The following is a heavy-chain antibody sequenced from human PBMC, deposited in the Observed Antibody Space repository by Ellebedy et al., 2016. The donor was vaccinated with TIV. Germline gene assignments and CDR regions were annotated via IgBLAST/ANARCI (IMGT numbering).Heavy chain of an antibody. V-gene: IGHV4-59*08. J-gene: IGHJ4*02. CDR2: IYYSGST. CDR3: ARGGPMDY. Sequence: MPSETLSPTCTVPGGSISSYYWSWIRQPPGKGLEWIGYIYYSGSTNYNPPLKSRVTISVDTSKNQFSLKLSSVTAADSSVYYCARGGPMDYWGQGTLVTVSS. D-gene: IGHD3-16*01. CDR1: GGSISSYY.